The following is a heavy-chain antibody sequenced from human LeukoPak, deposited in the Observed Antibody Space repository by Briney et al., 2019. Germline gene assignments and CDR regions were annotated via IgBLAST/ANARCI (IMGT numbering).Heavy chain of an antibody. CDR3: AKFIYLAKLRCQDC. D-gene: IGHD4-17*01. V-gene: IGHV3-23*01. CDR2: ISGSGGST. Sequence: PGGSLRLSCAASGFTFSSYAMSWVRQAPGKGLEWVSAISGSGGSTYYADSVKGRFTISRDNSKNTLYLQMNSLRAEDTAVYYCAKFIYLAKLRCQDCWGQGTLVTVSS. J-gene: IGHJ4*02. CDR1: GFTFSSYA.